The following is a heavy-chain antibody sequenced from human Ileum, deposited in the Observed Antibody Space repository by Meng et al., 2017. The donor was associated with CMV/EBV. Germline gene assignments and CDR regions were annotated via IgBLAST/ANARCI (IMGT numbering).Heavy chain of an antibody. CDR1: GGSINSNNYY. D-gene: IGHD1-20*01. CDR2: IYYNGNT. V-gene: IGHV4-39*07. Sequence: QVHLQESGPGLVKPSGTLSLTCTVSGGSINSNNYYWGWIRQPPGKGLEWIGSIYYNGNTPYNPSLKSRVTISLDTSKNQFSLRLSSVTAADTAVYYCARDITGSHFDHWGQGVLVTVSS. J-gene: IGHJ4*02. CDR3: ARDITGSHFDH.